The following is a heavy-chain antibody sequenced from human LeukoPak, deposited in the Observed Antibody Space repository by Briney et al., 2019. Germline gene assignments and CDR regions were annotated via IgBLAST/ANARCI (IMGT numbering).Heavy chain of an antibody. Sequence: GGSLRLSCAVSGFTFTSYWMSWVRQAPGKGLEWVANIEQDGGETYYADSVEGRFTISRDNAKNSVFLQMNSLRAEDTAVYYCARVRRIGRYYGEFDFWGQGTLVTVSS. CDR3: ARVRRIGRYYGEFDF. D-gene: IGHD1-26*01. J-gene: IGHJ4*02. V-gene: IGHV3-7*01. CDR2: IEQDGGET. CDR1: GFTFTSYW.